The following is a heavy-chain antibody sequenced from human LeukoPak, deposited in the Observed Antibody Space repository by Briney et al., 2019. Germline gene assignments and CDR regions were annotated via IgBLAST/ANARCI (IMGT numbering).Heavy chain of an antibody. D-gene: IGHD5-12*01. Sequence: TLSLTCAVSGGSISSGGYSWSWIRQPPGKGLEWIGYIYHSGSTYYNPSLKSRVTISVDRSKNQFSLKLSSVTAADTAEYYCARGSGYDYFDYWGQGTLVTVSS. J-gene: IGHJ4*02. CDR3: ARGSGYDYFDY. V-gene: IGHV4-30-2*01. CDR2: IYHSGST. CDR1: GGSISSGGYS.